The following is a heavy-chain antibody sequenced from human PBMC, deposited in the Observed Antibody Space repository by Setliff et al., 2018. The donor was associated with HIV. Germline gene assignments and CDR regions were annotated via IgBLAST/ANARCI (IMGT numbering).Heavy chain of an antibody. Sequence: ASVKVSCKASGYAFTSYGISWLRQAPGQGLEWMGWISAYNGDTQSTQRFQGRVTMTTDTSTNTAYMEVRSLRSDDTAVYYCARNSFPRAVTGTGPLFDYWGQGTLVTVSS. V-gene: IGHV1-18*01. CDR1: GYAFTSYG. J-gene: IGHJ4*02. D-gene: IGHD6-19*01. CDR2: ISAYNGDT. CDR3: ARNSFPRAVTGTGPLFDY.